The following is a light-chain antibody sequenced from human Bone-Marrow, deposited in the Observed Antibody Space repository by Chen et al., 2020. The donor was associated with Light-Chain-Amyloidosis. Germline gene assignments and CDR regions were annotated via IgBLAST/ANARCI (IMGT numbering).Light chain of an antibody. CDR3: QSYQGSSQVV. J-gene: IGLJ3*02. V-gene: IGLV6-57*01. CDR1: SGSIATNY. CDR2: EDD. Sequence: NFMLTQPHSVSESPGKTVIISCTRSSGSIATNYVQWYQQRPGSSPTTVIYEDDQRPSGVPDRFSGSSGTSSNSASLTISGLKTEDEADYYCQSYQGSSQVVFGGGTKLTVL.